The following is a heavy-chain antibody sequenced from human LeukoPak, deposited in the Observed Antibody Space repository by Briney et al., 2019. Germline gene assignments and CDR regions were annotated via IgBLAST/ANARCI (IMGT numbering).Heavy chain of an antibody. D-gene: IGHD5-18*01. Sequence: GGSLRLSCAASGFSFSNFSMHWVRQAPGKGLEWVAVTSYDGTNEYYADSVKGRFTISRDNAKNSLYLQMNSLRDEDTAMYYCARSLLVDTVMAGDYWGQGTLVTVSS. V-gene: IGHV3-30-3*01. J-gene: IGHJ4*02. CDR2: TSYDGTNE. CDR1: GFSFSNFS. CDR3: ARSLLVDTVMAGDY.